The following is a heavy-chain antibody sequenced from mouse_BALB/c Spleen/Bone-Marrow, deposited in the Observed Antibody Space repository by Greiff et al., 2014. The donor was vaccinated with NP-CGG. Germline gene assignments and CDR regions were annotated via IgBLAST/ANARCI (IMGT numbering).Heavy chain of an antibody. CDR1: GHTFSTYW. Sequence: VQLQQSGAELAKPGASVKMLCKASGHTFSTYWMHWVKQRPGQGLEWIGYINPSIGYADYVQKFKDKATLTADNSSSIVYMQLSSLTSEDSAIYYCAMITFTMDYWGQGTSVTVSS. J-gene: IGHJ4*01. V-gene: IGHV1-7*01. CDR3: AMITFTMDY. CDR2: INPSIGYA. D-gene: IGHD2-4*01.